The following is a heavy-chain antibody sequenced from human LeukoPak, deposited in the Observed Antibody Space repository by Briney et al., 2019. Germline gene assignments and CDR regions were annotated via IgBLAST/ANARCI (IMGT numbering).Heavy chain of an antibody. V-gene: IGHV4-34*01. J-gene: IGHJ4*02. D-gene: IGHD3-22*01. CDR2: INHSGST. CDR1: GGSFSGYY. CDR3: ARGVYDSSGYIGY. Sequence: SETLSLTCAVYGGSFSGYYWSWIRQPPGKGLEWIGEINHSGSTNYNPSLKSRVTISVDTSKNQFPLKLSSVTAADTAVYYCARGVYDSSGYIGYWGQGTLVTVSS.